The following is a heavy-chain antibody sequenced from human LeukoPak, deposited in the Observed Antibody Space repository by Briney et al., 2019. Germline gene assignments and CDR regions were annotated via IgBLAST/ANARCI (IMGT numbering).Heavy chain of an antibody. Sequence: SETLSLTCTVSGGSISSYYWIWIRQPPGKGLEWIGCIYYSGSSSSNYNPSLKSRVTISVDTSKNQFSLKLSSVTAADTAVYYCARDPPGSGVNFDQWGQGTLVTVSS. D-gene: IGHD3-10*01. CDR2: IYYSGSS. CDR1: GGSISSYY. CDR3: ARDPPGSGVNFDQ. J-gene: IGHJ4*02. V-gene: IGHV4-59*01.